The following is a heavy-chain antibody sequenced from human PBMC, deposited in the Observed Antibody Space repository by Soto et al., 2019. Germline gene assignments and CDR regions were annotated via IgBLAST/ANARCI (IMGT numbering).Heavy chain of an antibody. Sequence: QVTLKESGPVLVKPTETLMLTCTVSGFSLNNARMGVSWLRQPPGKALEWLAHIFSNDEKSYSTYRKSRLTISKDTSKSQVGLTMTNMDPVDTATYYCARHGRGVGTRPLDYWGQGTLVTVSS. CDR1: GFSLNNARMG. D-gene: IGHD1-26*01. J-gene: IGHJ4*02. CDR3: ARHGRGVGTRPLDY. CDR2: IFSNDEK. V-gene: IGHV2-26*01.